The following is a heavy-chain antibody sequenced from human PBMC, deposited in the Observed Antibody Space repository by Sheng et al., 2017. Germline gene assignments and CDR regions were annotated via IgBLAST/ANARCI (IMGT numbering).Heavy chain of an antibody. J-gene: IGHJ4*02. D-gene: IGHD4-17*01. V-gene: IGHV3-30*19. CDR3: ARDHGDTEGY. CDR2: IWHDGSHQ. Sequence: QVQLVESGGGVVQPRRSLRLSCIASGFTFSNYGMHWVRQAPGKGLEWVAVIWHDGSHQYYADSVKGRFTISRDNSKNTVYLQMNSLRIEDTAVYFCARDHGDTEGYWGQGTLVTVSS. CDR1: GFTFSNYG.